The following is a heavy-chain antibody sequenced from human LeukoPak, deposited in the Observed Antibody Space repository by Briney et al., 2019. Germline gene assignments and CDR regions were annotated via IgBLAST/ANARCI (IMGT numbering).Heavy chain of an antibody. CDR2: ISYDGSNK. Sequence: GGSLRLSCAASGFTFSSYAMHWVRQAPGKGLEWVAVISYDGSNKYYADSVKGRFTISRDNSKNTLYLQMNSLRAEDTAVYYCARDPRHYDSSGYYYAITNFDYWGQGTLVTVSS. CDR1: GFTFSSYA. D-gene: IGHD3-22*01. CDR3: ARDPRHYDSSGYYYAITNFDY. V-gene: IGHV3-30-3*01. J-gene: IGHJ4*02.